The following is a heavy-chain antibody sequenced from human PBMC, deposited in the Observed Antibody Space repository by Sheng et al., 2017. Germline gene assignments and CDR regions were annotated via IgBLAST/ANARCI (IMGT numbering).Heavy chain of an antibody. Sequence: QVELHQWGAGLLKPSETLSLTCAVYGGSFSGHFWTWIRQLPGKGLEWIGQINHNGDTNYSPSLRSRVTISADTSKNQFSLKVRSVTAADTAVYYCARRLGWDTHLDYWGHGMSVTVSS. J-gene: IGHJ4*01. CDR1: GGSFSGHF. CDR2: INHNGDT. V-gene: IGHV4-34*01. D-gene: IGHD6-19*01. CDR3: ARRLGWDTHLDY.